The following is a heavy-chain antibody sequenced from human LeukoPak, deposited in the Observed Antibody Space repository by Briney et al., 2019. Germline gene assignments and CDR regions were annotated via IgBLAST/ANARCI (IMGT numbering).Heavy chain of an antibody. D-gene: IGHD3-10*01. CDR3: ASRGPQFAGGPQADY. V-gene: IGHV3-21*01. J-gene: IGHJ4*02. CDR1: GFTFSSYS. Sequence: PGGSLRLSCAASGFTFSSYSMNWVRQAPGKGLEWVSSISSSSSYIYYADSVKGRFTISRDNAKNSLYLQMNSLRAEDTAVYYCASRGPQFAGGPQADYWGQGTLVTVSS. CDR2: ISSSSSYI.